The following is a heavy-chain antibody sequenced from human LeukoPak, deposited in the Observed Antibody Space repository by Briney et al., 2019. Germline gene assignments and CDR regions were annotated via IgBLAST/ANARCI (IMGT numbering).Heavy chain of an antibody. CDR2: INHSGST. Sequence: SETLSLTCTVSGGSISRYYWSWIRQPPGKGLEWIGEINHSGSTNYNPSLKSRVTISVDTSKNQFSLKLSSVTAADTAVYYCARGKRWITIIVVVDRAHAFDIWGQGTMVTVSS. J-gene: IGHJ3*02. CDR1: GGSISRYY. D-gene: IGHD3-22*01. V-gene: IGHV4-34*01. CDR3: ARGKRWITIIVVVDRAHAFDI.